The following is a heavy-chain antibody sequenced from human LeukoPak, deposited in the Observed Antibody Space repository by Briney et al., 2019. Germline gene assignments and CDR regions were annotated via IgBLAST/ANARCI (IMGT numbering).Heavy chain of an antibody. CDR3: ASVGIRGNVNY. CDR2: ISGSGGST. CDR1: GFTFSSYA. J-gene: IGHJ4*02. V-gene: IGHV3-23*01. D-gene: IGHD3-10*01. Sequence: GGSLRLSCAASGFTFSSYAMNWVRQAPGKGLEWVSAISGSGGSTYYADSVKGRFTISRDNSKNTLYLQMNSLRAEDTAVYYCASVGIRGNVNYWGQGTLVTVSS.